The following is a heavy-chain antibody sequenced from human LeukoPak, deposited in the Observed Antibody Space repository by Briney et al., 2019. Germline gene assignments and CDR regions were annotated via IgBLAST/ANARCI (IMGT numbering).Heavy chain of an antibody. V-gene: IGHV1-46*01. CDR1: GYTFTSYY. Sequence: ASVKVSCKASGYTFTSYYMHWVRQAPGQGLEWMGIINPSGGSTSYAQKFQGRVTMTRDTSTSTVYMELSSLRSEDTAVYYCARSGNMYGSGWEFDYWGQGTLVTVSS. CDR3: ARSGNMYGSGWEFDY. J-gene: IGHJ4*02. CDR2: INPSGGST. D-gene: IGHD6-19*01.